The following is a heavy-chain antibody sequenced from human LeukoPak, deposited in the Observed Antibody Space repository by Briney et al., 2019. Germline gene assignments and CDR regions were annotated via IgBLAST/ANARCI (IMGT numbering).Heavy chain of an antibody. CDR2: MNPNSGNT. V-gene: IGHV1-8*03. J-gene: IGHJ6*03. CDR1: GYTFTSYD. CDR3: ARATSLVVPAAIDYYYYYMDV. Sequence: ASVKVSCKASGYTFTSYDINWVRQAPGQGLEWMGWMNPNSGNTGYAHKFQGRVTITSNTSISTAYMELSSLRSEDTAVYYCARATSLVVPAAIDYYYYYMDVWGKGTTVTVSS. D-gene: IGHD2-2*01.